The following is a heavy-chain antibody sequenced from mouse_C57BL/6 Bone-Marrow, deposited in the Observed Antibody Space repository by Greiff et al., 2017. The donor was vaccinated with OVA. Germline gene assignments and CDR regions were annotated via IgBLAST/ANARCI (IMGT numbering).Heavy chain of an antibody. CDR1: GYTFTSYW. J-gene: IGHJ2*01. Sequence: QVQLQQSGAELVRPGTSVKLSCKASGYTFTSYWMHWVKQRPGQGLEWIGVIDPSDSYTNYNQKFKGKATLTVDTSSSTAYMQLSSLTSEDSAVYYCASWILDYGSSYSDYWGQGTTLTVSS. D-gene: IGHD1-1*01. CDR3: ASWILDYGSSYSDY. CDR2: IDPSDSYT. V-gene: IGHV1-59*01.